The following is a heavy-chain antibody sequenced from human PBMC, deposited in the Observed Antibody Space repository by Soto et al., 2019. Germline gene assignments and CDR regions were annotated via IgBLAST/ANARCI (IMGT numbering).Heavy chain of an antibody. Sequence: EVQLVESGGGLVQPGGSLRLSCEASGFTLSSYSINWARQAPGQGLEWVSYISSSSSTIYCADSVKGRFTISRDNAKNSLYLQMNSLRDEDTAVYYCARDNPRSSGWDVWGQGTTVTVSS. V-gene: IGHV3-48*02. CDR1: GFTLSSYS. CDR3: ARDNPRSSGWDV. CDR2: ISSSSSTI. J-gene: IGHJ6*02.